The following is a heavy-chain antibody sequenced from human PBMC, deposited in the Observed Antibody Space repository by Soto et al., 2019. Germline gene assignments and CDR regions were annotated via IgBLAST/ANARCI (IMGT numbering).Heavy chain of an antibody. J-gene: IGHJ4*02. Sequence: GGSLRLSCAASGFTFSSYAMSWVRQAPGKGLEWVSAISGSGGSTYYADSVKGRFTISRDNSKNTLYLQMNSLRAEDTAVYYCAKRPRGGSFQYYFDYWGQGTLVTVSS. V-gene: IGHV3-23*01. CDR1: GFTFSSYA. D-gene: IGHD1-26*01. CDR3: AKRPRGGSFQYYFDY. CDR2: ISGSGGST.